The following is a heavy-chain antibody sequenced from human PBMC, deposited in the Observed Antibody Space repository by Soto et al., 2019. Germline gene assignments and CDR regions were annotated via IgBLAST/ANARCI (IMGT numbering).Heavy chain of an antibody. J-gene: IGHJ4*02. CDR3: ARALYDIMTGYHY. D-gene: IGHD3-9*01. CDR2: INPNTSAT. Sequence: ASVKVSCKASGYIFTGYFIQWLRQVPGQGLEWMGWINPNTSATNYAQKFQGRVTMTRDTSISTAYMELSSLRSDDTAVYYCARALYDIMTGYHYWGQGTRVTVSS. CDR1: GYIFTGYF. V-gene: IGHV1-2*02.